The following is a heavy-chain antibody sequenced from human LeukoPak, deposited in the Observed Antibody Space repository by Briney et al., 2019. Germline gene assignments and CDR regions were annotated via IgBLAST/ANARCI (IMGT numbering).Heavy chain of an antibody. V-gene: IGHV4-39*07. CDR1: GGSTSSSSYY. CDR2: IYYSGST. J-gene: IGHJ5*02. D-gene: IGHD6-13*01. CDR3: ARVEYSSSWWKGFDP. Sequence: SETLSLTCTVSGGSTSSSSYYWGWIRQPPGKGLEWIGSIYYSGSTYYNPSLKSRVTISVDTSKNQFSLKLSSVTAADTAVYYCARVEYSSSWWKGFDPWGQGTLVTVSS.